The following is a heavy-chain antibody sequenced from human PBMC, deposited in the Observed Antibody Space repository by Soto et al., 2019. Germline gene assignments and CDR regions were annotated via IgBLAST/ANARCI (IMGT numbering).Heavy chain of an antibody. D-gene: IGHD3-10*01. CDR3: AKRFFGPGSPPGPFDV. V-gene: IGHV3-23*01. Sequence: EVQLLESGGGLVQPGGSLRLSCAASGFTFSNYAMSWVRQAPGKGLEWVSFISSSGNGTYYADSVKGRFTISRDNSKNTLYVKINNLRAEDTAIYYCAKRFFGPGSPPGPFDVWGQGTMVTVSS. CDR2: ISSSGNGT. J-gene: IGHJ3*01. CDR1: GFTFSNYA.